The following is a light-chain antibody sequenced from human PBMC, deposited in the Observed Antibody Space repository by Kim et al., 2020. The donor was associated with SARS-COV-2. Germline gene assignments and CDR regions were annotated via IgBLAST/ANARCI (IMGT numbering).Light chain of an antibody. CDR1: QTISAGY. V-gene: IGKV3-20*01. Sequence: EIVLTQSPGSLSVSPGERATLSCKASQTISAGYLAWYQQKPGQAPRLLIYGAISRAAGIPDRFSGSGSGTDFTLTLSRLEPEDSAVYYCQQYVRSPWTFGQGTKVEIK. CDR2: GAI. CDR3: QQYVRSPWT. J-gene: IGKJ1*01.